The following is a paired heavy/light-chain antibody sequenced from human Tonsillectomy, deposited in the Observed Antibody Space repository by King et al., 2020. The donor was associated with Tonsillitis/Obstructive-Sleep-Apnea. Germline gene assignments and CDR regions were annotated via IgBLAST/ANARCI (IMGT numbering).Heavy chain of an antibody. D-gene: IGHD2-21*01. Sequence: ESVRGRFTISRDSSKKTAYLQMNSLRGEDTAVYYCAKGSRGNGQIPRYDYGLDVWGQGTKVTVSS. CDR3: AKGSRGNGQIPRYDYGLDV. V-gene: IGHV3-30*02. J-gene: IGHJ6*02.
Light chain of an antibody. V-gene: IGLV1-51*01. J-gene: IGLJ2*01. CDR1: SSNIGNNY. Sequence: QSVLTQPPSVSAAPGQKVTISCSGSSSNIGNNYVSWYQEVPGTAPKLLIFDDDKRPSGISDRFSGSKSATSATLGITGLQTGDEADYYCGTWDTSTSVWLFGGGTKLTVL. CDR2: DDD. CDR3: GTWDTSTSVWL.